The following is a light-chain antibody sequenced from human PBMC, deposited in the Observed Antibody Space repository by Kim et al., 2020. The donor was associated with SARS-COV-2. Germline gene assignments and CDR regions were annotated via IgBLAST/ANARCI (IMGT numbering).Light chain of an antibody. CDR2: GAS. J-gene: IGKJ5*01. CDR1: QSVSSGS. Sequence: SPGGRATLSCRASQSVSSGSLAWYQQKPGQAPRLLIYGASNRATGVPDRFSASGSGTDFTLNISTVEPEDFAVYYCQQYGRPPITFGQGTRLEIK. V-gene: IGKV3-20*01. CDR3: QQYGRPPIT.